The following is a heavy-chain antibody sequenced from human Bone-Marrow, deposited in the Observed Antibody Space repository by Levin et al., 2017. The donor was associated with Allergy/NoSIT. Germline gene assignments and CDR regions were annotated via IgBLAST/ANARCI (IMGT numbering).Heavy chain of an antibody. J-gene: IGHJ4*02. D-gene: IGHD6-25*01. CDR1: GDSVSSNVAA. V-gene: IGHV6-1*01. Sequence: RSQTLSLTCAIFGDSVSSNVAAWNWFRQSPSRGLQWLGRTYQRSRWYSDYGLSVKGRISIEADSSKNQFSLHMNSVTPEDSGVYFCTRDPGGTWYFDYWAQGTLVTVSS. CDR3: TRDPGGTWYFDY. CDR2: TYQRSRWYS.